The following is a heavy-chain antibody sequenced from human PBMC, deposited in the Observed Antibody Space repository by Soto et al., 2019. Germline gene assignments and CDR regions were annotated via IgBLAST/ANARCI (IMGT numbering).Heavy chain of an antibody. J-gene: IGHJ5*02. D-gene: IGHD6-19*01. V-gene: IGHV4-61*01. Sequence: QVQLQESGPGLVKPSETLSLTCTVSGGSVSSGSYYWSWIRQPPGKGLEWIGYIYYSGSTNYNPSLKSRATRSVDTSKNQFSRKLSSVTAADTAVYYWASQGGAVAGTHWFDPWGQGTLVTVSS. CDR2: IYYSGST. CDR1: GGSVSSGSYY. CDR3: ASQGGAVAGTHWFDP.